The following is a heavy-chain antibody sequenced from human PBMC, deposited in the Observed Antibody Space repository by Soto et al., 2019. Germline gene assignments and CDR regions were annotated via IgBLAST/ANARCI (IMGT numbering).Heavy chain of an antibody. CDR1: GFTFSSYS. Sequence: GGSLRLARAASGFTFSSYSMNWVRQAPGKGLEWVSYISSSSSTIYYADSVKGRFTISRDNAKNSLYLQMNSLRAEDTAVYYCAREADILNWFDPWGQGTLVTVSS. V-gene: IGHV3-48*01. J-gene: IGHJ5*02. CDR3: AREADILNWFDP. D-gene: IGHD3-9*01. CDR2: ISSSSSTI.